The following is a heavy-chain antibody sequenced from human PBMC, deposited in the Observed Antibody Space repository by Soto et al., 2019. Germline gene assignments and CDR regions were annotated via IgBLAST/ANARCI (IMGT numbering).Heavy chain of an antibody. CDR3: ARDADILTGYYTAGWFDP. J-gene: IGHJ5*02. Sequence: ASVKVSCKASGYTFTSYGISWVRQAPGQGLEWMGWISAYSSNTNYAQKLQGRLTMTTDTSTSTAYMELRSLRSDDTAVYYCARDADILTGYYTAGWFDPWGQGTLVTVSS. CDR2: ISAYSSNT. D-gene: IGHD3-9*01. V-gene: IGHV1-18*01. CDR1: GYTFTSYG.